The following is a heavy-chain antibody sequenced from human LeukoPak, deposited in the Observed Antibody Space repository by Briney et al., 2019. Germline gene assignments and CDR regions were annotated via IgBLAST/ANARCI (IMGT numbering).Heavy chain of an antibody. V-gene: IGHV4-34*01. Sequence: SETLSLTCAVYGGSFSGYYWSWIRQPPGKGLEWIGEINHSGNTNYNPSLKSRVTISVDTSKNQFSLKLSSVTAADTAVYYCARETYMVRGVPRDWGQGTLVTVSS. CDR2: INHSGNT. CDR3: ARETYMVRGVPRD. J-gene: IGHJ4*02. CDR1: GGSFSGYY. D-gene: IGHD3-10*01.